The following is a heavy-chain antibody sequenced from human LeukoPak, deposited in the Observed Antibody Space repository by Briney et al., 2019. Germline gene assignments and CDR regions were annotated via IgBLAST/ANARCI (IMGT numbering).Heavy chain of an antibody. CDR2: IKKDGSEK. CDR3: AREGTPYSSDY. CDR1: GFTFSSYW. Sequence: GGSLRLSCAASGFTFSSYWMSWVRQAPGKGLEWVANIKKDGSEKYYVDSVKGRFTISRDNAKNSLYLQMNSLRAEDTAVYYCAREGTPYSSDYWGQGTLVTVSS. V-gene: IGHV3-7*01. J-gene: IGHJ4*02. D-gene: IGHD6-13*01.